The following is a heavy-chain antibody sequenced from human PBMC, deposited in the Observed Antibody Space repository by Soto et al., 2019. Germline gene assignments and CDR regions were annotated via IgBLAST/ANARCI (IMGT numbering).Heavy chain of an antibody. CDR2: ISAYNGNT. J-gene: IGHJ3*02. CDR3: AREGQLRYFDWLLSDAFDI. CDR1: GYTFTSYG. V-gene: IGHV1-18*01. D-gene: IGHD3-9*01. Sequence: QVQLVQSGAEVKKPGASVKVSCKASGYTFTSYGISWVRQAPGQGLEWMGWISAYNGNTNYAQKLQGRVTMTTDTSTSTAYMELRSLRSDDTAVYYCAREGQLRYFDWLLSDAFDIWGQGTMVTVSS.